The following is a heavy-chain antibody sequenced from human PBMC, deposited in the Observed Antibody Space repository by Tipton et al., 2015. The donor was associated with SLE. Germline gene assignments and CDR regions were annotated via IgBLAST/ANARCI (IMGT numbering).Heavy chain of an antibody. D-gene: IGHD6-13*01. V-gene: IGHV1-18*01. CDR1: GYTFITYG. J-gene: IGHJ4*02. CDR2: INTYNGHT. CDR3: ARGGGGQQLSIFDL. Sequence: QSGAEVKKPGASVKVSCKASGYTFITYGISWVRQAPGQGLEWMGWINTYNGHTNSAQKLQGRVAMTTDTSTSTAYMELRSLRSDDTAVYFCARGGGGQQLSIFDLWGQGTLVTVSS.